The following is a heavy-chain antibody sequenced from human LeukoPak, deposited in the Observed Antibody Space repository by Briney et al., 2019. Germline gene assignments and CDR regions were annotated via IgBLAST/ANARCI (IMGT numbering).Heavy chain of an antibody. CDR1: GGSISSGGYY. V-gene: IGHV4-30-2*01. D-gene: IGHD2-15*01. J-gene: IGHJ1*01. CDR3: ARVDIVVVVAATQHFQH. Sequence: SQTLSLTCTVSGGSISSGGYYWSWIRQPPGKGLEWIGYIYHSGSTYYNPSLKSRVTISVDRSKNQFSLKLSSVTAADTAVYYCARVDIVVVVAATQHFQHWGQGTLVTVSS. CDR2: IYHSGST.